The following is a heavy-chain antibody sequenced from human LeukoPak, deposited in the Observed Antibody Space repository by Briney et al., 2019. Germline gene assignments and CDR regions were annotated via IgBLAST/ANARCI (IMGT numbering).Heavy chain of an antibody. CDR3: ARIFRLGYCSGGSCPYYFDY. Sequence: SQTLSLTCTVSGGSISSGDYYWSWIRQPPGKGLEWIGYFYYSGSTYYNPSLKSRVTISVDTSKNQFSLKLSSVTAADTAVYYCARIFRLGYCSGGSCPYYFDYWGQGTLVTVSS. CDR1: GGSISSGDYY. J-gene: IGHJ4*02. V-gene: IGHV4-30-4*08. CDR2: FYYSGST. D-gene: IGHD2-15*01.